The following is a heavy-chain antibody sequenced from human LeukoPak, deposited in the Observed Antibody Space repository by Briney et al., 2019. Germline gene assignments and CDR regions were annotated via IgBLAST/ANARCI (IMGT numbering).Heavy chain of an antibody. V-gene: IGHV1-46*01. CDR1: GYTFTSNY. CDR2: IYPRDGST. CDR3: ARDQEGFDY. Sequence: ASVTVSCTASGYTFTSNYIHWVRQTPGQGLEWMGMIYPRDGSTSYAQKFQGRVTVTRDTSTSTVHMELSGLRSEDTAVYYCARDQEGFDYWGQGTLVTVSS. J-gene: IGHJ4*02.